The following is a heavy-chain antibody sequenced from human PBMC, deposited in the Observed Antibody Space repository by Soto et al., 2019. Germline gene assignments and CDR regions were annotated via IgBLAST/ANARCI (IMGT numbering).Heavy chain of an antibody. J-gene: IGHJ5*02. CDR2: IIPIFGTA. CDR3: ARARITMIVVVITTWLDP. V-gene: IGHV1-69*13. CDR1: GGTFSSYA. Sequence: SVKVSCKASGGTFSSYAISCVRQAPGQGLEWMGGIIPIFGTANYAQKFQGRVTITADESTSTAYMELSSLRSEDTAVYYCARARITMIVVVITTWLDPWGQGTLVTVSS. D-gene: IGHD3-22*01.